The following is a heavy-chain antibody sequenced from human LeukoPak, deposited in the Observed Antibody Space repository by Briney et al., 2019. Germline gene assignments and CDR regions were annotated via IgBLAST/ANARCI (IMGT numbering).Heavy chain of an antibody. D-gene: IGHD3-10*01. CDR1: GFTFSSYS. V-gene: IGHV3-21*01. Sequence: GGSLRLSCAASGFTFSSYSMNWVRQAPGKGLEWVSSISSGSSYIYYADSVKGRFTISRDNAKNSLYLQMNSLRAEDTAVYYCASSYYYGSGSTRLGYWGQGTLVTVSS. CDR2: ISSGSSYI. CDR3: ASSYYYGSGSTRLGY. J-gene: IGHJ4*02.